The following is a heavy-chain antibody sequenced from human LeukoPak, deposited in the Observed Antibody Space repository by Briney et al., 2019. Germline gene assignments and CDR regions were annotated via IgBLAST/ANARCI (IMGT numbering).Heavy chain of an antibody. Sequence: GASVKVSCKVSGYTLTELSMHWVRQAPGKGLEWMGGFDPEDGETICAQKFQGRVTMTEDTSTDTAYMELSSLRSEDTAVYYCATSYYGSGSSNWFDHWGQGTLVTVSS. CDR3: ATSYYGSGSSNWFDH. V-gene: IGHV1-24*01. CDR1: GYTLTELS. J-gene: IGHJ5*02. CDR2: FDPEDGET. D-gene: IGHD3-10*01.